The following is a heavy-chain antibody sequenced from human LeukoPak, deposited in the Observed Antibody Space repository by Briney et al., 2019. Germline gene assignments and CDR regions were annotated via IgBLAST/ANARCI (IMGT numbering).Heavy chain of an antibody. Sequence: GGSLRLSCAASGFTFSDYYMSWIRQAPGKGLERISFIGRSSSTTYYADSVKGRFTISRDNAKNSLYLQMNSLRAEDTAVYYCARDQDYDSSGYWSDCWGQGTLVTVSS. V-gene: IGHV3-11*04. D-gene: IGHD3-22*01. CDR3: ARDQDYDSSGYWSDC. CDR2: IGRSSSTT. CDR1: GFTFSDYY. J-gene: IGHJ4*02.